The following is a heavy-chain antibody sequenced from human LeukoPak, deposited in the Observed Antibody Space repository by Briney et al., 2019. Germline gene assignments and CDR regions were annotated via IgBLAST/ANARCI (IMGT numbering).Heavy chain of an antibody. CDR2: IRYDGSDK. J-gene: IGHJ4*02. Sequence: GGSLRLSCVASGFSFSSFDMHWVRQAPGKGLEWAAYIRYDGSDKYYADSVKGRFTISRDNAKNSLYLQMISLRAEDTAVYYCARTYSSSWGIIDYWGQGTLVTVSS. D-gene: IGHD2-2*01. CDR3: ARTYSSSWGIIDY. V-gene: IGHV3-30*02. CDR1: GFSFSSFD.